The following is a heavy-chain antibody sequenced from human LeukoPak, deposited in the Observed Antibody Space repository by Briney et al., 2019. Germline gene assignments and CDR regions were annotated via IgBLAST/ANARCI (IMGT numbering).Heavy chain of an antibody. Sequence: VASVKVSCKAAGYTFTGYYMHWVRQAPGQGLEWMGWINPNSGGTNYAQKFQGRVTMTRDTSISTAYMELNRLRSDDTAVYYCARAQEWEPVFFDYWGQGTLVTVSS. CDR1: GYTFTGYY. CDR2: INPNSGGT. J-gene: IGHJ4*02. CDR3: ARAQEWEPVFFDY. V-gene: IGHV1-2*02. D-gene: IGHD1-26*01.